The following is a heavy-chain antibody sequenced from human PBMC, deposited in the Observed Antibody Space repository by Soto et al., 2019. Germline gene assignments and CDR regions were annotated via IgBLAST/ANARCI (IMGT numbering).Heavy chain of an antibody. CDR1: GYTLTELS. CDR2: FDPEDGET. J-gene: IGHJ4*02. V-gene: IGHV1-24*01. CDR3: ATSRYCSSTSCYGPSFDY. Sequence: ASVKVSCKVSGYTLTELSMHWVRQAPGKGLEWMGGFDPEDGETIYAQKFQGRVTMTEDTSTDTAYMELSSLRSEDTAVYYCATSRYCSSTSCYGPSFDYWGQGTLVTVSS. D-gene: IGHD2-2*01.